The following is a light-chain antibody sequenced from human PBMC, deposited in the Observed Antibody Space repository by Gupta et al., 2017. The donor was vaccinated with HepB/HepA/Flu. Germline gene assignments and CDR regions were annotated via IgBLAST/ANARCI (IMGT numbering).Light chain of an antibody. CDR1: SSDVGGYNY. V-gene: IGLV2-11*01. Sequence: QSALPQALSVSGSPGPSVTLTCTGTSSDVGGYNYVSWYQPHPGKAPKLMIYDVSKRPSGVPDRFSGSKSGNAASLTISGLKAEDEADYCCCSYAGSYTLVVFGGGTKLTVL. J-gene: IGLJ2*01. CDR3: CSYAGSYTLVV. CDR2: DVS.